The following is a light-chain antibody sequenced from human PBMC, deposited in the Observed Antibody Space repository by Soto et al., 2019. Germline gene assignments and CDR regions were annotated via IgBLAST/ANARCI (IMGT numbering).Light chain of an antibody. CDR3: KPRRT. V-gene: IGKV3-11*01. CDR1: QTVSSY. Sequence: EIVLTQSPATLSLSPGERATLSCRASQTVSSYLAWYQQKPGQAPRLLVYDASDRATGIPARFSGSGSGTDFTLTMSSLGPEDFAGYYCKPRRTFGQGTRLEIK. CDR2: DAS. J-gene: IGKJ5*01.